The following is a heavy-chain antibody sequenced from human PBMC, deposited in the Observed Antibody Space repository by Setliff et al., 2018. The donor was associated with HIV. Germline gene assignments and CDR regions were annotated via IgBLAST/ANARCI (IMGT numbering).Heavy chain of an antibody. V-gene: IGHV1-2*02. Sequence: ASVKVSCKASGYKLTGSYMHWIRQAPGQGLEWMGWINPISGGTNYAQNFQGRVTMTRDTSTNTAYMELSRLTSDDTAVYFRARPYSTGWYYFDYWGQGTLVTVS. D-gene: IGHD6-19*01. CDR2: INPISGGT. CDR3: ARPYSTGWYYFDY. CDR1: GYKLTGSY. J-gene: IGHJ4*02.